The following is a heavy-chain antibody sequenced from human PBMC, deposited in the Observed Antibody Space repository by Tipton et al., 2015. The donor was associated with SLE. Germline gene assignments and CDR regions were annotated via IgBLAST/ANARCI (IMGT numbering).Heavy chain of an antibody. CDR3: ARGRDYYDDATDV. V-gene: IGHV4-38-2*02. Sequence: TLSLTCSVSGYSISSGYYWGWIRLPPGKGLEWLGTIDQRGTTYYSPSLRSRGTISVDTSNNQFSLKVSSVTAADTAVYYCARGRDYYDDATDVWGQGTTVTVSS. CDR2: IDQRGTT. CDR1: GYSISSGYY. J-gene: IGHJ6*02. D-gene: IGHD3-16*01.